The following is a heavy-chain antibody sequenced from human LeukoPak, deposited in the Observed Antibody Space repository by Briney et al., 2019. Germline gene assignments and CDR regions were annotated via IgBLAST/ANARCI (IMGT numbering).Heavy chain of an antibody. Sequence: SGTLSLTCAVSGGSISSSNWWSWVRQPPGKGLEWIGEIYHSGSTYYNPSLKSRVTISVDTSKNQFSLKLSSVTAADTAVYYCARPSGGYSSGWSGPFDYWGQGTLVTVSS. CDR2: IYHSGST. CDR1: GGSISSSNW. J-gene: IGHJ4*02. V-gene: IGHV4-4*02. D-gene: IGHD6-19*01. CDR3: ARPSGGYSSGWSGPFDY.